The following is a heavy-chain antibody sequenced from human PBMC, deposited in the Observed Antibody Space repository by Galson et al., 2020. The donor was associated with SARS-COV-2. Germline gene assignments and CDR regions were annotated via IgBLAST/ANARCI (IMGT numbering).Heavy chain of an antibody. CDR1: GGSISSGDYY. V-gene: IGHV4-30-4*01. Sequence: SETLSLTCTVSGGSISSGDYYWSWIRQPPGKGLEWIGYIYYSGSTYYNPSLKSRVTIAVDTSKNQFSLKLSSVTAADTAVYYCARVLVVAATTTNWFDPGGQGTRVTVSS. CDR3: ARVLVVAATTTNWFDP. D-gene: IGHD2-15*01. CDR2: IYYSGST. J-gene: IGHJ5*02.